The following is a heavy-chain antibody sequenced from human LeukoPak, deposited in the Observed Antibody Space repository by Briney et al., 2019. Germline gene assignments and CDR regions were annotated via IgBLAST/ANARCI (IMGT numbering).Heavy chain of an antibody. CDR1: GFTFSSYW. Sequence: GGSLRLSCAASGFTFSSYWMNWVRQAPGKGLVWVSRIASDGSSASYADSVKGRFTISRDNAKNTLYLQMNSLRAEDTAVYYCARVPDSGSAIDYWGQGTLVTVSS. J-gene: IGHJ4*02. D-gene: IGHD1-26*01. CDR3: ARVPDSGSAIDY. CDR2: IASDGSSA. V-gene: IGHV3-74*01.